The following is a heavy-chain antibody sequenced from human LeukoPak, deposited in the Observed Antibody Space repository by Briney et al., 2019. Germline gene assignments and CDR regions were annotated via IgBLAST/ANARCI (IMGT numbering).Heavy chain of an antibody. D-gene: IGHD3-10*01. CDR1: GGSIISGGYY. CDR3: ARVDYYASGTYLNWFDP. J-gene: IGHJ5*02. CDR2: IAESGTT. V-gene: IGHV4-31*03. Sequence: PSQNLSLTCTVSGGSIISGGYYWSWIRQRPGQGLEWIGHIAESGTTYYTPSLKSRVTISVDPSKNQFSLRLGSVTAADTAVYFCARVDYYASGTYLNWFDPWGQGTQVTVSS.